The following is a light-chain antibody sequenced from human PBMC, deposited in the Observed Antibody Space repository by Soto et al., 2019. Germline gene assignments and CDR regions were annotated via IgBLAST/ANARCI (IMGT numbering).Light chain of an antibody. Sequence: SVLTQPASVSGSPGQSITISCTGTSSDVGGYNYVSWYQQHPGKAPQLMIYDVSNRPSGVSDRFSGSKSGNTASLTISGLQAEDEADYYCCSYAGSYTYVFGTGTKVTVL. CDR2: DVS. V-gene: IGLV2-11*02. CDR3: CSYAGSYTYV. J-gene: IGLJ1*01. CDR1: SSDVGGYNY.